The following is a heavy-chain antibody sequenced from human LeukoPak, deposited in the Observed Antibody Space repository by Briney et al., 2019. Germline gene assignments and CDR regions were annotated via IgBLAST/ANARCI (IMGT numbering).Heavy chain of an antibody. Sequence: GGSLRLSCAASGFTFSSYWMSWVRQAPGKGLEWVANIKQDGSEKYYVDSVKGRFTISRDNAKNSLILQMNSLRAEDTAVYYCAELGITMIGGVWGKGTTVTISS. V-gene: IGHV3-7*01. CDR3: AELGITMIGGV. CDR1: GFTFSSYW. CDR2: IKQDGSEK. J-gene: IGHJ6*04. D-gene: IGHD3-10*02.